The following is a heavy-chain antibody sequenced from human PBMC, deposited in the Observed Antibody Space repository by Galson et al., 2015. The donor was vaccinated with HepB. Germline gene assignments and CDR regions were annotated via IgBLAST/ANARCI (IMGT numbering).Heavy chain of an antibody. J-gene: IGHJ4*02. CDR2: ISSSSSTI. CDR3: ARGGTLVVAETGDFDY. D-gene: IGHD7-27*01. CDR1: GFTISSYS. Sequence: SLRLSCAVSGFTISSYSMNWVRQAPGKGLEWVSYISSSSSTIYYADSVKGRFTISRDNAKNSLYLQMNSLRADDTAVYYCARGGTLVVAETGDFDYWGQGTLVTVSS. V-gene: IGHV3-48*04.